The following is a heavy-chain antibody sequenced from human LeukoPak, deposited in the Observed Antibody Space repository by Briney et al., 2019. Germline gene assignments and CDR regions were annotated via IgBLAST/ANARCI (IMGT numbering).Heavy chain of an antibody. CDR2: ISSSGSTI. J-gene: IGHJ4*02. D-gene: IGHD6-19*01. Sequence: PGGSLRFSCAASGFTFSSYEMNWVRQAPGKGLEWVSYISSSGSTIYYADSVKGRFTISRDNAKNSLYLQMNSLRAEDTAVYYCARDDSSAGHGDYWGQGTLVTVSS. CDR3: ARDDSSAGHGDY. CDR1: GFTFSSYE. V-gene: IGHV3-48*03.